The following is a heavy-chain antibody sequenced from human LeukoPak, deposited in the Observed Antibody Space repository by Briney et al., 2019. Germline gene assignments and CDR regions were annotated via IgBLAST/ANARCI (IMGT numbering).Heavy chain of an antibody. CDR1: GGSISSSSYY. CDR2: IYYSGST. CDR3: ARDLQAPALRYFDWLPTHYFDY. D-gene: IGHD3-9*01. J-gene: IGHJ4*02. V-gene: IGHV4-39*07. Sequence: SETLSLTCTVSGGSISSSSYYWGWIRQPPGKGLEWIGSIYYSGSTYYNPSLKSRVTISVDTSKNQFSLKLSSVTAADTAVYCCARDLQAPALRYFDWLPTHYFDYWGQGTLVTVSS.